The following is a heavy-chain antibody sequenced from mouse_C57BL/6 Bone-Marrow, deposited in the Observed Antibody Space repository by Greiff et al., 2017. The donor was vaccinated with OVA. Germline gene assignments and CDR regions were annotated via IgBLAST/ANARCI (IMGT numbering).Heavy chain of an antibody. Sequence: QVQLKQSGAELVRPGTSVKLSCKASGYTFTSYWMHWVKQRPGQGLEWIGVIDPSDSYTNYNQKFKGKATLTVDTSSSTAYMQLSSLTSEDSAVYYCAPLRGFAYWGQGTLVTVSA. D-gene: IGHD1-1*01. CDR1: GYTFTSYW. V-gene: IGHV1-59*01. J-gene: IGHJ3*01. CDR3: APLRGFAY. CDR2: IDPSDSYT.